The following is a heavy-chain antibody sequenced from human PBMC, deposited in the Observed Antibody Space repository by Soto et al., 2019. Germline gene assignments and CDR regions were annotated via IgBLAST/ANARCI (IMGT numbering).Heavy chain of an antibody. Sequence: PSETLSLTCTVSGGSVSSGSYYWSWIRQPPGKGLEWIGYIYYSGSTNYNPSLKSRVTISVDTSKNQFSLKLSSVTAADTAVYYCARGAGSSSWYRGYYYGMDVWGQGTTVTVS. CDR1: GGSVSSGSYY. J-gene: IGHJ6*02. CDR2: IYYSGST. V-gene: IGHV4-61*01. D-gene: IGHD6-13*01. CDR3: ARGAGSSSWYRGYYYGMDV.